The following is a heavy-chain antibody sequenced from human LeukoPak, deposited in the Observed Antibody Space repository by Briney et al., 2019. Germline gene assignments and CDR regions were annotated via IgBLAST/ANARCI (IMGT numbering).Heavy chain of an antibody. V-gene: IGHV3-23*01. Sequence: PGGSLRLSCAASGFTFSSYAMSWVRLAPGKGLEWVSAISGSGGSTYYADSVKGRFTISRDNSKNTLYLQMNSLRAEDTAVYYCAKGPYGGNSFDYWGQGTLVTVSS. D-gene: IGHD2-15*01. CDR3: AKGPYGGNSFDY. J-gene: IGHJ4*02. CDR1: GFTFSSYA. CDR2: ISGSGGST.